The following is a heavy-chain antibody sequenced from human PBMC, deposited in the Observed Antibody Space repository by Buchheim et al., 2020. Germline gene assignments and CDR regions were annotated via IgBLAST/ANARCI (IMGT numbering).Heavy chain of an antibody. J-gene: IGHJ4*02. Sequence: EVQLLESGGGLVQTGGSLRLSCAASGFTFSSYAMSWVRQAPGKGLEWVSGISGSGDSTNYADSVKGRFTVSRDNSKNTLYLQMNSLRAEDTAVYYCARDLRYDSSGSHFDYWGQGTL. V-gene: IGHV3-23*01. D-gene: IGHD3-22*01. CDR3: ARDLRYDSSGSHFDY. CDR1: GFTFSSYA. CDR2: ISGSGDST.